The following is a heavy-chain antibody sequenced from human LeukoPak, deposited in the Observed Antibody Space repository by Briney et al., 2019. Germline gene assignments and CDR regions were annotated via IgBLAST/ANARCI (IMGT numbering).Heavy chain of an antibody. Sequence: ASLKVSCKASGGTFSSYAISWVRQAPGQGLEWMGRIIPILGIANYAQKFQGRVTITADKSTSTAYMELSSLRSEDTAVYYCARDRPGTMPFDYWGQGTLVTVSS. CDR3: ARDRPGTMPFDY. D-gene: IGHD2-2*01. J-gene: IGHJ4*02. CDR1: GGTFSSYA. CDR2: IIPILGIA. V-gene: IGHV1-69*04.